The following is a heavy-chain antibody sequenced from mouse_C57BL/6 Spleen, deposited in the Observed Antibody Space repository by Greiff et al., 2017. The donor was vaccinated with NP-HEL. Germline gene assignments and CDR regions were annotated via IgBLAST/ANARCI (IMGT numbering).Heavy chain of an antibody. J-gene: IGHJ2*01. CDR1: GFTIKNSY. CDR3: GRVIATARYFDY. D-gene: IGHD1-2*01. CDR2: IDPSNGNT. V-gene: IGHV14-3*01. Sequence: VQLQQSVAELVRPGASVKLSCTASGFTIKNSYMHWVKQRPEQGLEWIGRIDPSNGNTKYAPKFQGKATLTVDTSSNTAYLQLSSLTSEDTAMYYCGRVIATARYFDYWGQGTTLTVSS.